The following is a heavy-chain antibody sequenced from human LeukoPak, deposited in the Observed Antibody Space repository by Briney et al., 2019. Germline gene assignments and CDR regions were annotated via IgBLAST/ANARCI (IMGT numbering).Heavy chain of an antibody. Sequence: SETLSLTCAVYGGSFSGYYWSWIRQPPGKGLEWIGEINHSGSTNYNPSLKSRVTISVDTSKNQFSLKLSSVTAADTAVYYCARESTGYSNLVRGFQQWGQGTLVTVSS. CDR1: GGSFSGYY. J-gene: IGHJ1*01. CDR3: ARESTGYSNLVRGFQQ. D-gene: IGHD3-9*01. CDR2: INHSGST. V-gene: IGHV4-34*01.